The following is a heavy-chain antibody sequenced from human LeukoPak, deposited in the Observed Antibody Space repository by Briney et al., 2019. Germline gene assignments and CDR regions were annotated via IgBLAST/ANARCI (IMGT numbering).Heavy chain of an antibody. V-gene: IGHV4-34*01. Sequence: SETLSLTCAVYGGSFSGYYWSWIRPPPGKGLEWIGEINHSGSTNYNPSLKSRVTISVDTSKNQFSLKLSSVTAADTAVYYCARVSTYYYGSVRFDPWGQGTLVTVSS. CDR2: INHSGST. CDR3: ARVSTYYYGSVRFDP. D-gene: IGHD3-10*01. CDR1: GGSFSGYY. J-gene: IGHJ5*02.